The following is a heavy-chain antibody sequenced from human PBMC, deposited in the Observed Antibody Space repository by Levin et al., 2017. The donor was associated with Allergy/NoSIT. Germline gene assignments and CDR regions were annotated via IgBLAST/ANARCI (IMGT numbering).Heavy chain of an antibody. V-gene: IGHV3-33*01. J-gene: IGHJ4*02. D-gene: IGHD6-13*01. CDR1: GFTFSSYG. CDR2: IWYDGSNK. CDR3: ARDPYHLAGYSSSWLTMLDY. Sequence: GESLKISCAASGFTFSSYGMHWVRQAPGKGLEWVAVIWYDGSNKYYADSVKGRFTISRDNSKNTLYLQMNSLRAEDTAVYYCARDPYHLAGYSSSWLTMLDYWGQGTLVTVSS.